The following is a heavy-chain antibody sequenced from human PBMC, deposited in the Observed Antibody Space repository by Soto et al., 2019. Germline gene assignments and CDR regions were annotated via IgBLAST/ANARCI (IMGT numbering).Heavy chain of an antibody. CDR3: VGAFLDAFDI. Sequence: PSETLSLTCTVSGGSISSYYWSWIRQPPGKGLEWIGYIYYSGSTNYNPSLKSRVTISVDTSKNQFSLKLSSVTAADTAVYYCVGAFLDAFDIWGQGTMVTVSS. CDR1: GGSISSYY. CDR2: IYYSGST. J-gene: IGHJ3*02. V-gene: IGHV4-59*01. D-gene: IGHD3-3*02.